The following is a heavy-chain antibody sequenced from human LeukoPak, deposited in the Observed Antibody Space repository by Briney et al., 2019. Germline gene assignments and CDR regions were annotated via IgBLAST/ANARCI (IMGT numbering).Heavy chain of an antibody. CDR3: AKSDWFDP. J-gene: IGHJ5*02. Sequence: SGGSLRLSCAASGFAFSSYWMHWVRQAPGKGLVWVSRIKSDGSTTSYADSVKGRFTISRDNAKNTLYLQMNSLRAEGTAVYYCAKSDWFDPWGQGTLVIVSS. CDR2: IKSDGSTT. V-gene: IGHV3-74*01. CDR1: GFAFSSYW.